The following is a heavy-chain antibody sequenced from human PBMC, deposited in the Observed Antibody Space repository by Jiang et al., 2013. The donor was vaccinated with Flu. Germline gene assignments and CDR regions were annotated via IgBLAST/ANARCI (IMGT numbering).Heavy chain of an antibody. V-gene: IGHV4-30-4*01. D-gene: IGHD5-18*01. Sequence: PGLVKPSQTLSLTCTVSGGSISSGDYYWSWIRQPPGKGLEWIGYIYYSGSTYYNPSLKSRVTISVDTSKNQFSLKLSSVTAADTAVYYCARVGIEDTAMPVYYFDYWGQGTLVTVSS. J-gene: IGHJ4*02. CDR3: ARVGIEDTAMPVYYFDY. CDR1: GGSISSGDYY. CDR2: IYYSGST.